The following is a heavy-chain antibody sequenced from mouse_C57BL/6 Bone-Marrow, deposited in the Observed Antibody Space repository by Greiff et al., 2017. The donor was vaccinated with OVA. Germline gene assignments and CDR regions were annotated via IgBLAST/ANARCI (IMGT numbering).Heavy chain of an antibody. CDR3: ARNWDEGFAY. V-gene: IGHV5-9*01. D-gene: IGHD4-1*01. CDR2: ISGGGGNT. Sequence: EVQLVESGGGLVKPGGSLKLSCAASGFTFSSYTMSWVRQTPEKRLEWVATISGGGGNTYYPDSVKGRFTISRDNAKNTLYLQMSSLRSEDTALYYCARNWDEGFAYWGQGTLVTVSA. J-gene: IGHJ3*01. CDR1: GFTFSSYT.